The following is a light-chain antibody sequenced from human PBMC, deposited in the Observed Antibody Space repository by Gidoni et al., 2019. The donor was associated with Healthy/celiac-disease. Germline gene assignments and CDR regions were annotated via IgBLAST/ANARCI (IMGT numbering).Light chain of an antibody. Sequence: DIQMTQSPSSLSESVGDRVTITCQAIQDISNYLNWYQQNPGKAPKLLILDASNLETGFPSRFIGSGSGTDFTFTISSLQPEDIATYYCQQYDNLLTFGGGTKVEIK. V-gene: IGKV1-33*01. CDR1: QDISNY. CDR2: DAS. J-gene: IGKJ4*01. CDR3: QQYDNLLT.